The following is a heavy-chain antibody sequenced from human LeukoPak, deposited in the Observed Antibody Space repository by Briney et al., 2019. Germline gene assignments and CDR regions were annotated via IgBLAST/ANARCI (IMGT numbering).Heavy chain of an antibody. J-gene: IGHJ4*02. V-gene: IGHV4-39*01. CDR1: GGSISSSTYY. D-gene: IGHD2-8*01. Sequence: SETLSLTCTVSGGSISSSTYYWGWIRQPPGKGLEWIGSIYYSGSTYYNPSPKSRVTISVDTSKNQFSLKLSSVTAADTAVYYCARIEKWVYYFDYWGQGTLVTVSS. CDR2: IYYSGST. CDR3: ARIEKWVYYFDY.